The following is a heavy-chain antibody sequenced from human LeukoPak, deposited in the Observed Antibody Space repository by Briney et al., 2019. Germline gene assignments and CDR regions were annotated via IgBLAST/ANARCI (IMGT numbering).Heavy chain of an antibody. CDR2: IFYSGST. Sequence: PSETLSLTCTVSGGSISTSNYYWGWIRQPPGKGLEWIGNIFYSGSTYYSPSLKSRVILSLDTSNNHFSLKLISVTAADTAVYYCARDSGTTGEVKFDPWGQGMLVTVSS. CDR3: ARDSGTTGEVKFDP. CDR1: GGSISTSNYY. V-gene: IGHV4-39*07. D-gene: IGHD3-10*01. J-gene: IGHJ5*02.